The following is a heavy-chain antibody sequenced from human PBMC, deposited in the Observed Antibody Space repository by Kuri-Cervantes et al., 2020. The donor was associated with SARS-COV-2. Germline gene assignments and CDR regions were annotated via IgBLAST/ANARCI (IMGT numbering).Heavy chain of an antibody. CDR2: IYSGGST. CDR1: GFTFSSYA. Sequence: GESLKISCAASGFTFSSYAMSWVRQAPGKGLEWVSVIYSGGSTYYADSVKGRFTISRDNSKNTLYLQMNSLRAEDTAVYYCARARGPDAFDIWGQGTMVTVSS. J-gene: IGHJ3*02. CDR3: ARARGPDAFDI. V-gene: IGHV3-53*01.